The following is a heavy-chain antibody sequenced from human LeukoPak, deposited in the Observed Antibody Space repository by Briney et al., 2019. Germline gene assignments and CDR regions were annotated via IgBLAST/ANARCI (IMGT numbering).Heavy chain of an antibody. CDR3: AGDDSSGYSHY. J-gene: IGHJ4*02. CDR1: GGTFSSYT. D-gene: IGHD3-22*01. CDR2: IIPILGIA. V-gene: IGHV1-69*04. Sequence: SVKVSCEASGGTFSSYTISWVRQAPGQGLEWMGRIIPILGIANYAQKFQGRVTITADKSTSTAYMELSSLRSEDTAVYYRAGDDSSGYSHYWGQGTLVTVSS.